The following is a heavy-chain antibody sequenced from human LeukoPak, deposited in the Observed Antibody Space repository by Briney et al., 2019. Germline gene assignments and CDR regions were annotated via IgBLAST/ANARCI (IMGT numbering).Heavy chain of an antibody. J-gene: IGHJ4*02. CDR2: INQDGSEK. CDR3: ASGTGWIFDY. Sequence: PGGSLRLSCAASGFTFSTHWMIWVRQAPGKGLEWVANINQDGSEKQYVDSVKGRFTISRDNAKNSLYLQMNSLRAEDTAVYYCASGTGWIFDYWGQGTLVTVSS. D-gene: IGHD6-19*01. V-gene: IGHV3-7*01. CDR1: GFTFSTHW.